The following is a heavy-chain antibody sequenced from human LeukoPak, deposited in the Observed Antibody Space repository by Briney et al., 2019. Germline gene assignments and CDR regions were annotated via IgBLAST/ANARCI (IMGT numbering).Heavy chain of an antibody. Sequence: ASVKVSCKVSGYTLTELSMHWVRQAPGKGLEWMGGFDPEDGETIYAQKFQGRVTMTEDTSTDTAYMELSSLRSEDTAVYYCATVYVPCGGDCYAFDYWGQGTLVTVSS. CDR3: ATVYVPCGGDCYAFDY. CDR2: FDPEDGET. D-gene: IGHD2-21*02. CDR1: GYTLTELS. J-gene: IGHJ4*02. V-gene: IGHV1-24*01.